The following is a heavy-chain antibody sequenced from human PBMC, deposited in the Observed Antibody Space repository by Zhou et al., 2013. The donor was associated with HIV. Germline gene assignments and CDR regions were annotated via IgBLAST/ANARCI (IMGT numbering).Heavy chain of an antibody. CDR3: LRGPF. V-gene: IGHV1-2*02. D-gene: IGHD5-12*01. CDR1: GYTLADLA. J-gene: IGHJ4*02. CDR2: INCNDGGT. Sequence: QVQLLQSGAEVKPPGASVKVSCKVFGYTLADLAIHWVRLPPGQGLEWVGNINCNDGGTDYAPKFRGRVTLTRDTAVSTAYMDLSRLTSDDTAVYFCLRGPFWGQGTLVIVSS.